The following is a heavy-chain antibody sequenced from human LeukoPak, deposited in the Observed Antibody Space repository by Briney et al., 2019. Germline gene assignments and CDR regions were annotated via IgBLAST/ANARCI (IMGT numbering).Heavy chain of an antibody. D-gene: IGHD3-3*01. CDR1: GFTFRSYA. CDR2: ISGSGGGT. V-gene: IGHV3-23*01. CDR3: AKMMNYDFWSGYPNDAFDI. J-gene: IGHJ3*02. Sequence: GGSLRLSCAASGFTFRSYAMCWVRQAPGKGLEWVSAISGSGGGTYYADSVKGRFTISRDNSKNTLYLQMNSLRAEDTAVYYCAKMMNYDFWSGYPNDAFDIWGQGTLVTVSS.